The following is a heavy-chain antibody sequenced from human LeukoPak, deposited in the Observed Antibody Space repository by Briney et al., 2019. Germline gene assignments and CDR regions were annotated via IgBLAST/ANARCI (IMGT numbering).Heavy chain of an antibody. CDR1: GGSVSSGSYY. V-gene: IGHV4-61*01. CDR3: ARDRLYRGYSYGFDY. D-gene: IGHD5-18*01. Sequence: SETLSLTCTVSGGSVSSGSYYWGWVRQPPGKGLEWIGYIYYSGSTNYNPSLKSRVTISVDTSRNQFSLKLSSVTAADTAVYYCARDRLYRGYSYGFDYWGQGTLVTVSS. CDR2: IYYSGST. J-gene: IGHJ4*02.